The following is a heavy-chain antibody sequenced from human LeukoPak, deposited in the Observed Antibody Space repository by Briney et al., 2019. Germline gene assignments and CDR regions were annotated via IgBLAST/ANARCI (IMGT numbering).Heavy chain of an antibody. CDR2: IYYSGST. D-gene: IGHD6-6*01. CDR3: ARRSIAARRSFDY. CDR1: GGSISSGGYY. V-gene: IGHV4-31*03. Sequence: PSQTLSLTCTVSGGSISSGGYYWSWIRQHPGKGLEWIGYIYYSGSTYYNPSLKSRVTISVDTSKNQFSLKLSSVTAAETAVYYCARRSIAARRSFDYWGPGTLVTVSS. J-gene: IGHJ4*02.